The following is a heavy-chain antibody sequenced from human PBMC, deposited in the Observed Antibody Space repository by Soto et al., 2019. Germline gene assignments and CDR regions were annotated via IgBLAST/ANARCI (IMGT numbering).Heavy chain of an antibody. Sequence: ASVKFSCKASGYTFTSYGISWVRQAPGQGLEWMGWISAYNGNTNYAQKLQGRVTMTTDTSTSTAYMELRSLRSDDTAVYYCARDLSGADPDYYDSSGHQSATEYWGEGTLVTVS. V-gene: IGHV1-18*01. J-gene: IGHJ4*02. CDR3: ARDLSGADPDYYDSSGHQSATEY. D-gene: IGHD3-22*01. CDR1: GYTFTSYG. CDR2: ISAYNGNT.